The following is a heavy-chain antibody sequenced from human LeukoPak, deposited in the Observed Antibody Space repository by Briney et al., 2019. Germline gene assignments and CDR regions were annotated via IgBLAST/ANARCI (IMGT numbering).Heavy chain of an antibody. Sequence: GRSLRLSCAASGFTFSSYAMHGVRQAPGKGLEWVAVISYDGSNKYYADSVKGRFTISRDNSKNTLYLQMNSLRAEDTAVYYCAREDWNYDGYFDYWGQGTLVTVSS. CDR1: GFTFSSYA. CDR2: ISYDGSNK. CDR3: AREDWNYDGYFDY. V-gene: IGHV3-30-3*01. D-gene: IGHD1-7*01. J-gene: IGHJ4*02.